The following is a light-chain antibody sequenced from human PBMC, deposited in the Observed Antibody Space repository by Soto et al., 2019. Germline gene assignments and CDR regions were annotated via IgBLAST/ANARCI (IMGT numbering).Light chain of an antibody. CDR1: HNLLFSSDKRNY. CDR3: QQYYNTPPT. CDR2: WAS. Sequence: DIVMAQSPDSLAVSLGERATINCKSSHNLLFSSDKRNYLAWYQQKVEQPPTLLISWASTRESGVPDRFSGSGSGTDFTLTINGLQADDVAVYYCQQYYNTPPTFGRGTKVEVK. V-gene: IGKV4-1*01. J-gene: IGKJ1*01.